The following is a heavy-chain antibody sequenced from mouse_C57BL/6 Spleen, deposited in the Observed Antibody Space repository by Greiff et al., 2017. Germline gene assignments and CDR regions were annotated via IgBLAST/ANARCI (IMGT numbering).Heavy chain of an antibody. J-gene: IGHJ1*03. V-gene: IGHV1-50*01. CDR3: AREDYGSGYWYCGV. CDR2: IDPSDSYT. CDR1: GYTFTSYW. D-gene: IGHD1-1*01. Sequence: QVQLQQPGAELVKPGASVKLSCKASGYTFTSYWMQWVKQRPGQGLEWIGEIDPSDSYTNYNQKFKGKATLTVDTSASTAYMQLSSLTSEDSAVYYCAREDYGSGYWYCGVWGTGTTVTVSS.